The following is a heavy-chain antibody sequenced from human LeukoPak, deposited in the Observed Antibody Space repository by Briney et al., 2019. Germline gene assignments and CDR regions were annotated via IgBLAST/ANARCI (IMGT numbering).Heavy chain of an antibody. CDR2: ISSSSSYI. CDR1: GFTFSSYS. CDR3: ARESHLWSSFDY. D-gene: IGHD5-18*01. Sequence: GGSLRLSCAASGFTFSSYSMNWVRQAPGKGLEWVSSISSSSSYIYYADSVKGRFTISRDNAKNSLYLQMNSLRAEDTAVYYCARESHLWSSFDYWGQGTLVTVSS. V-gene: IGHV3-21*01. J-gene: IGHJ4*02.